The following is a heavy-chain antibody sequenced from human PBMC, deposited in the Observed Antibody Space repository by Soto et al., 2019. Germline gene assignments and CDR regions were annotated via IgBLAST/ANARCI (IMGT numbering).Heavy chain of an antibody. CDR3: AKGATSWSVYYYGMDV. Sequence: PGGSLRLSCAAYGFNLSHYGMHWVRQAPGKGLVWVSLTSYDGNKKYYGGSVEGRFTVSRDNSKKTVFLQMNSLRPEDTAVYYCAKGATSWSVYYYGMDVWGQGTAVTVSS. V-gene: IGHV3-30*18. CDR2: TSYDGNKK. D-gene: IGHD2-2*01. J-gene: IGHJ6*02. CDR1: GFNLSHYG.